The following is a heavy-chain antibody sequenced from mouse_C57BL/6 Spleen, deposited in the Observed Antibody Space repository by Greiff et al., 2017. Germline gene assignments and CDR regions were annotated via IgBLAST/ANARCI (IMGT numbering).Heavy chain of an antibody. J-gene: IGHJ2*01. CDR1: GYTFTSYW. CDR3: ARSRYGSSFFDY. D-gene: IGHD1-1*01. CDR2: INPSNGGT. Sequence: QVQLQQSGTELVKPGASVKLSCKASGYTFTSYWMHWVKQRPGQGLEWIGNINPSNGGTNYNEKFKSKATLTVDKSSSTAYMQLSSLTSEDSAVYYCARSRYGSSFFDYWGQGTTLTVSS. V-gene: IGHV1-53*01.